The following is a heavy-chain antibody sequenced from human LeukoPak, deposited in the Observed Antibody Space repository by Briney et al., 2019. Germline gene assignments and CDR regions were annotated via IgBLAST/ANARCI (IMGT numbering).Heavy chain of an antibody. D-gene: IGHD6-19*01. V-gene: IGHV4-59*01. CDR1: GGSISSYY. Sequence: PSETLSLTCIVSGGSISSYYWSWIRQPPGKGLEWIGYIYYSGSTNYNPSLKSRVTISVDTSKNQFSLKLSSVTAADTAVYYCARATVAGGIYFDYWGQGTLVTVSS. J-gene: IGHJ4*02. CDR2: IYYSGST. CDR3: ARATVAGGIYFDY.